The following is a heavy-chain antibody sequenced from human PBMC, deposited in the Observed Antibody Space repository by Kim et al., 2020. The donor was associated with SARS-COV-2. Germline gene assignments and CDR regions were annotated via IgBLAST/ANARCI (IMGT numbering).Heavy chain of an antibody. CDR3: ASCVGRHCSSTSSYAFDI. CDR1: GGTFSSYA. Sequence: SVKVSCKASGGTFSSYAISWVRQAPGQGLEWMGGIIPIFGTANYAQKFQGRVTITADESTSTAYMELSSLRSEDTAVYYCASCVGRHCSSTSSYAFDIWGQGTMVTVSS. V-gene: IGHV1-69*13. D-gene: IGHD2-2*01. J-gene: IGHJ3*02. CDR2: IIPIFGTA.